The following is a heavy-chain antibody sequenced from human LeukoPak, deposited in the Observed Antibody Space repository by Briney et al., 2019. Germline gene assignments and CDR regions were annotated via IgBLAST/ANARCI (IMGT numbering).Heavy chain of an antibody. CDR2: INPNSDAT. CDR3: ARKYDILTGYDNWFDP. CDR1: GYTFTGYY. Sequence: GASVKVSCKASGYTFTGYYMHWVRQAPGQGLEWMGWINPNSDATKYAQKVQGRVTMTRDTSISTAYMELSRLRSDDTAVYYCARKYDILTGYDNWFDPWGQGTLVTVSS. D-gene: IGHD3-9*01. V-gene: IGHV1-2*02. J-gene: IGHJ5*02.